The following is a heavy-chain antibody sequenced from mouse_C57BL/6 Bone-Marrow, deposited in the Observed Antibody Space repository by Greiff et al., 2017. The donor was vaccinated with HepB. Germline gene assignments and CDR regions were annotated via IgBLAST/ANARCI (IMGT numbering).Heavy chain of an antibody. CDR1: GYTFTSYW. D-gene: IGHD1-1*01. J-gene: IGHJ4*01. CDR2: IYPSDSET. V-gene: IGHV1-61*01. Sequence: QVQLQQPGAELVRPGSSVKLSCKASGYTFTSYWMDWVKQRPGQGLEWIGNIYPSDSETHYNQKFKDKATLTVDKSSSTAYMQLSSLPSEDSAVYYWARNPRDYGSSYNYAMDYWGQGTSVTGSS. CDR3: ARNPRDYGSSYNYAMDY.